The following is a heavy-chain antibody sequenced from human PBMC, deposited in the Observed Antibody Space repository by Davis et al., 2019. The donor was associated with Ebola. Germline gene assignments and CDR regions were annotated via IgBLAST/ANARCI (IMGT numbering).Heavy chain of an antibody. CDR3: ARESLTVTTYYYGMDV. D-gene: IGHD4-17*01. Sequence: ESPKISCAASGFTFSSYWMSWVRQAPGKGLEWVASIKQDGSEKYYVDSVKGRFTISRDNAKNSLYLQMNSLRAEDTAVYYCARESLTVTTYYYGMDVWGQGTTVTVSS. CDR1: GFTFSSYW. J-gene: IGHJ6*02. V-gene: IGHV3-7*01. CDR2: IKQDGSEK.